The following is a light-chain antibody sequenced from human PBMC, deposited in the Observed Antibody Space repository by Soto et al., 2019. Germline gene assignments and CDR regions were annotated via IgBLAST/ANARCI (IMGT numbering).Light chain of an antibody. J-gene: IGKJ4*01. CDR2: DAS. Sequence: EIVLTQSPATLSLSPGERATLSCGASQSVSSSYLAWYQQKPGLAPRLLIYDASSRATGIPVRFSGSGSGTDFTLTISRLEPEDFAVYYCQQYGSSPALTFGGGTKVDIK. CDR1: QSVSSSY. CDR3: QQYGSSPALT. V-gene: IGKV3D-20*01.